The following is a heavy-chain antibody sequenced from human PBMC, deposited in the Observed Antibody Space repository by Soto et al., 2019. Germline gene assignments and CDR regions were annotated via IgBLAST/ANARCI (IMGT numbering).Heavy chain of an antibody. D-gene: IGHD1-20*01. J-gene: IGHJ6*02. CDR3: ARVQLYNWNLYGMDV. CDR2: ISAYNGNT. CDR1: GYTFTRYC. Sequence: ASVQVSFQASGYTFTRYCISWVREAPGQGLEWMGWISAYNGNTNYAQKLQGRVTMTTDTSTSTAYMELRSLRSDDTAVYYCARVQLYNWNLYGMDVWGQGTTVTVSS. V-gene: IGHV1-18*04.